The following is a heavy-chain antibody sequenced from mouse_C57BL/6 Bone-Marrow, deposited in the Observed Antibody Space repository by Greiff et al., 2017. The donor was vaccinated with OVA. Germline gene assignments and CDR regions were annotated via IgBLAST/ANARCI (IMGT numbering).Heavy chain of an antibody. CDR1: GYTFTSYW. Sequence: VQLQQPGAELVRPGSSVKLSCKASGYTFTSYWMDWVKQRPGQGLEWIGNIYPSDSETHYNQKFKDKATLTVDKSSSTAYMQLSSLTSEDSAVYYCAREGNWEGPFAYWGQGTLVTVSA. D-gene: IGHD4-1*01. CDR2: IYPSDSET. CDR3: AREGNWEGPFAY. V-gene: IGHV1-61*01. J-gene: IGHJ3*01.